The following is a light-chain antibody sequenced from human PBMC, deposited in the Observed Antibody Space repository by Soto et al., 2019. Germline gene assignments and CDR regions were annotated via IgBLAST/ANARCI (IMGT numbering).Light chain of an antibody. Sequence: DIQMTQSPSTLSAYVGDRVTITCRASQSITNRLAWYQQKPGEAPKVLIYDASNLESGVPSRFSGSGFGTEFILTISSLQPDDFAMYGCQHYGGMWTFAQGTRVEMK. V-gene: IGKV1-5*01. CDR3: QHYGGMWT. CDR2: DAS. CDR1: QSITNR. J-gene: IGKJ1*01.